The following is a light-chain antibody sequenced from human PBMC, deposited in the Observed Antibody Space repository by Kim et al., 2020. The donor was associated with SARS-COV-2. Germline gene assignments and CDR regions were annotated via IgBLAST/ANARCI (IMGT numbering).Light chain of an antibody. CDR1: SGHSSYA. CDR2: LNSDGSH. Sequence: VKLTCTLSSGHSSYAIAWHQQQPEKGARYLMKLNSDGSHSKGDGIPDRFSGSSSGAERYLTISSLQSEDEADYYCQTWGTGIHVVFGGGTQLTVL. CDR3: QTWGTGIHVV. J-gene: IGLJ2*01. V-gene: IGLV4-69*01.